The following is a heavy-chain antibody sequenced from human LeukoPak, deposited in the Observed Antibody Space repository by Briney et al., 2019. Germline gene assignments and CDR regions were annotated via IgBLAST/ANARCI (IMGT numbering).Heavy chain of an antibody. CDR1: GGTFSSYA. CDR2: IIPIFGTA. V-gene: IGHV1-69*13. J-gene: IGHJ3*02. CDR3: ATPGEYHYDSSGYYSAFDI. Sequence: SVKVSCKASGGTFSSYAISWVRQAPGQGLEWMGGIIPIFGTANYAQKFQGRVTITADESTSTAYMELSSLRSEDTAVYYCATPGEYHYDSSGYYSAFDIWGQGTMVTVSS. D-gene: IGHD3-22*01.